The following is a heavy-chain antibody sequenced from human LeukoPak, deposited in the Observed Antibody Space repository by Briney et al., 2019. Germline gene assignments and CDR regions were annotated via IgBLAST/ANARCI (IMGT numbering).Heavy chain of an antibody. CDR3: ARSFILPAYPRSPKNNWFDP. CDR2: IGRTGDI. CDR1: GFTFSNYA. D-gene: IGHD3-16*01. J-gene: IGHJ5*02. V-gene: IGHV3-23*01. Sequence: GGSLRLSCAASGFTFSNYAMTWVRQAPGKGLEWVSVIGRTGDIFYADSVKGRFTISRDNSKNTLYLQMNSLRAEDTAVYYCARSFILPAYPRSPKNNWFDPWGQGTLVTVSS.